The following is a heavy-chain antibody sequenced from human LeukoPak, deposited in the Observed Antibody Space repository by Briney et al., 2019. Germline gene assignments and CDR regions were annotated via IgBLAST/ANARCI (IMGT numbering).Heavy chain of an antibody. CDR2: INPSGGST. Sequence: GASVTVSFKASGYTFTSYYMHWVRQAPGQGLEWMGIINPSGGSTSYAQKFQGRVTMTRDTSTSTVYMELSSLRSEDTAVYYCAREPAAGGTMIVVAPDYWGQGTLVTVSS. D-gene: IGHD3-22*01. CDR3: AREPAAGGTMIVVAPDY. CDR1: GYTFTSYY. J-gene: IGHJ4*02. V-gene: IGHV1-46*01.